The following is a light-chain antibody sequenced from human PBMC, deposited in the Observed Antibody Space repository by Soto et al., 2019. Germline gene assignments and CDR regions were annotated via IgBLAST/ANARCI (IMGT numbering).Light chain of an antibody. Sequence: QSALTQPASVSGSPGQSITISCTGTSSDVGGYNYVSWYQQHPGKAPKLMIYDVSNRPSGVSNRFSGSKSGNTASLTISGLQAEDEADYYCSSYTSSSTLGAPYVFGTGTKVTVL. CDR2: DVS. CDR3: SSYTSSSTLGAPYV. J-gene: IGLJ1*01. V-gene: IGLV2-14*01. CDR1: SSDVGGYNY.